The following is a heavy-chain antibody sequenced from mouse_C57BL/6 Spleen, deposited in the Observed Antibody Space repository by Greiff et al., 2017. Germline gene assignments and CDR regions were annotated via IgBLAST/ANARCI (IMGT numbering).Heavy chain of an antibody. Sequence: QVQLKESGAELVKPGASVKISCKASGYAFSSYWMNCVKQRPGKGLEWIGQLYPGDGDTNYNGKFKGKATLTADKSSSTAYMQLSSLTSEDSAVYFCARNEGYYFDYWGQGTTLTVSS. CDR3: ARNEGYYFDY. J-gene: IGHJ2*01. CDR2: LYPGDGDT. CDR1: GYAFSSYW. V-gene: IGHV1-80*01.